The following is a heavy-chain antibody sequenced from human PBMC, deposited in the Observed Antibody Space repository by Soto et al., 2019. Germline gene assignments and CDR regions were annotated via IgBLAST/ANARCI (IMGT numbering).Heavy chain of an antibody. D-gene: IGHD1-1*01. J-gene: IGHJ3*02. Sequence: EVQLVESGGGLVQPGGSLRLSCAASGFTFSSYWMSWVRQAPGKGLEWVANIKQDGSEKYYVDSVKGRFTISRDNAKNSLYLQMNSLRAEDTAVYYCVCLFISQTGTPYAFDIWGQGTMVTVSS. CDR2: IKQDGSEK. CDR3: VCLFISQTGTPYAFDI. V-gene: IGHV3-7*03. CDR1: GFTFSSYW.